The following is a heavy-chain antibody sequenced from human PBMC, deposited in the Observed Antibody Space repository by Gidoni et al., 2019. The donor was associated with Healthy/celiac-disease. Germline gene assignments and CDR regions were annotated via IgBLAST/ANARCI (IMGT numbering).Heavy chain of an antibody. CDR3: AKDLRSMVRGVYYYYGMDV. CDR2: ISYDGSNK. CDR1: GFTFSSYG. V-gene: IGHV3-30*18. Sequence: QVQLVESGGGVVQPGRSLRLSCAASGFTFSSYGMHWVRQAPGKGLEWVAVISYDGSNKYYADSVKGRFTISRDNSKNTLYLQMNSLRAEDTAVYYCAKDLRSMVRGVYYYYGMDVWGQGTTVTVSS. D-gene: IGHD3-10*01. J-gene: IGHJ6*02.